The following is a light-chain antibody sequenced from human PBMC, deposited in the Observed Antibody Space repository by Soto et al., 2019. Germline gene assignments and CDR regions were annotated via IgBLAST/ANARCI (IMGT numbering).Light chain of an antibody. J-gene: IGLJ2*01. Sequence: QSVLTQPPSASGTPGQRVTISCSGSSSNIGSNTVSWYQQLPGTAPKLLIYSNNRRPSGVPDRFSGSKSGTSASLAISGLQSEDEADDYCAAWDDSLNGVLFGGGTKVTVL. CDR3: AAWDDSLNGVL. CDR2: SNN. V-gene: IGLV1-44*01. CDR1: SSNIGSNT.